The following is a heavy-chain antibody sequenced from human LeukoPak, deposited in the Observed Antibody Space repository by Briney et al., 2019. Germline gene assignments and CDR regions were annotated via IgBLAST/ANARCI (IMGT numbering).Heavy chain of an antibody. CDR1: GFTFSSYA. Sequence: GGSLRLSCAASGFTFSSYAMSWVRQAPGKGLEGVSAISGSGGSTYYADSVKGRFTISRDNSKNTLYLQMNSLRAEDTAVYYCAKVPNEWDLVDYWGQGTLVTVSS. D-gene: IGHD1-1*01. CDR3: AKVPNEWDLVDY. J-gene: IGHJ4*02. V-gene: IGHV3-23*01. CDR2: ISGSGGST.